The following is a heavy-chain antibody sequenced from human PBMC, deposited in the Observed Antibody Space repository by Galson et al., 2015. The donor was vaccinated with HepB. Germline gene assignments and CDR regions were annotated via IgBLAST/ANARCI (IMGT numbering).Heavy chain of an antibody. V-gene: IGHV3-30-3*01. CDR2: ISYDGSNK. D-gene: IGHD3-22*01. Sequence: SLRLSCAASGFTFSSYAMHWVRQAPGKGLEWVAVISYDGSNKYYADSVKGRFTISRDNSKNTLYLQMNSLRAEDTAVYYCARNPEYSSGWHYDSSGYYLDYWGQGTLVTVSS. CDR3: ARNPEYSSGWHYDSSGYYLDY. CDR1: GFTFSSYA. J-gene: IGHJ4*02.